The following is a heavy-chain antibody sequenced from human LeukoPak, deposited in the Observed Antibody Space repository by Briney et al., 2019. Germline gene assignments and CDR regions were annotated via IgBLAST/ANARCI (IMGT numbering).Heavy chain of an antibody. CDR1: GYTFTGYY. CDR2: INPDSGGT. J-gene: IGHJ4*02. CDR3: ARGYSGYEAY. Sequence: ASVTVSCKASGYTFTGYYMHWVRQAPGQGLEWMGWINPDSGGTNYAQKFQGRVTMTRDTSISTAYMELSRLRSDDTAVYYCARGYSGYEAYWGQGTLVTVSS. V-gene: IGHV1-2*02. D-gene: IGHD5-12*01.